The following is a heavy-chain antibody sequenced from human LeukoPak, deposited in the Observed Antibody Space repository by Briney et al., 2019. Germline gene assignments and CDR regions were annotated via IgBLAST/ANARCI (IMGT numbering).Heavy chain of an antibody. V-gene: IGHV3-66*01. D-gene: IGHD2-2*01. CDR3: ARGSWRTLLVPAADAFDI. CDR1: GFTVSSNY. CDR2: IYSGGST. Sequence: GGSLRLSCAASGFTVSSNYMSWVRQAPGKGLEWVSVIYSGGSTYYADSVKGRFTISRDNSKNTLYLQMNSLRAEDTAVYYCARGSWRTLLVPAADAFDIWGQGTMVTVSS. J-gene: IGHJ3*02.